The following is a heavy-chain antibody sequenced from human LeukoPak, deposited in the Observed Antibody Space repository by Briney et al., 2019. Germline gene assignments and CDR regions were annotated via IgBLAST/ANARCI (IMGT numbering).Heavy chain of an antibody. J-gene: IGHJ4*02. D-gene: IGHD3-22*01. V-gene: IGHV3-7*01. CDR3: ARDTYDSSGYVDY. CDR1: GFTFSSYW. Sequence: GGSLRLSCAASGFTFSSYWMSWVRQAPGKGLEWVANIKQDGSEKYYVDSVKGRFTISRDNAKNSLYLQMNSLGAEDTAVYYCARDTYDSSGYVDYWGQGTLVAVSS. CDR2: IKQDGSEK.